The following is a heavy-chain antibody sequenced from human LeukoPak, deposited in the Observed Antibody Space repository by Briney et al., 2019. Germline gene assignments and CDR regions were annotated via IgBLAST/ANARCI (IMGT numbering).Heavy chain of an antibody. Sequence: TGGSLRLSCAASGFTFSSYAMSWVRQAPGKGLEWVSAISGSGGSTYYADSVKGRFTISRDNSKNTLYLQMDSLRAEDTAVYYCAKDLRSYPRGLIDYWGQGTLSPSPQ. CDR3: AKDLRSYPRGLIDY. V-gene: IGHV3-23*01. CDR1: GFTFSSYA. D-gene: IGHD1-26*01. J-gene: IGHJ4*02. CDR2: ISGSGGST.